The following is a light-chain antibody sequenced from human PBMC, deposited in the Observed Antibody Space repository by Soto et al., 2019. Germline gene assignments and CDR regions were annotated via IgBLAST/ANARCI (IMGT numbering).Light chain of an antibody. CDR3: CSYAGSSTFV. V-gene: IGLV2-8*01. Sequence: QSVLTQPPSASGSPGQSVTISCTGTSSDVGDYNYVSWFQQHPGKAPKLIIYEVTKRPSGVPDRFSGSKSGNTASLTVSGLQADDEADYYCCSYAGSSTFVFGTGTKVTVL. CDR1: SSDVGDYNY. CDR2: EVT. J-gene: IGLJ1*01.